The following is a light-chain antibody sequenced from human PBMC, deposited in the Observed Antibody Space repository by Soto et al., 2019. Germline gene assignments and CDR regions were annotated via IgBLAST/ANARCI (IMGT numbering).Light chain of an antibody. CDR1: QSVSNNY. J-gene: IGKJ3*01. CDR2: GVS. Sequence: EIVLTQSPGTLSLSPGERATLSCRASQSVSNNYLAWFQQKPGQAPRVLIYGVSSRATGIPDRFSGSGSGTDFTLTISRLEPGDFAVYYCQQYDRSPFTFGPGTKVDIK. CDR3: QQYDRSPFT. V-gene: IGKV3-20*01.